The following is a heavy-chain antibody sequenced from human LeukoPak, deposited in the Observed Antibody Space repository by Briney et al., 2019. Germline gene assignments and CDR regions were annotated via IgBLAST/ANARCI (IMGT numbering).Heavy chain of an antibody. J-gene: IGHJ6*03. CDR1: GFTFSSYS. V-gene: IGHV3-48*01. CDR3: AKPAYAGYYYYMDV. Sequence: GGSLRLSCAAYGFTFSSYSMNWVRQAPGKGLEWVSYISSSSSTIYYADSVKGRFTISRDNAKNSLYLQMNSLRVEDTAVYYCAKPAYAGYYYYMDVWGKGTTVTVSS. CDR2: ISSSSSTI. D-gene: IGHD3-16*01.